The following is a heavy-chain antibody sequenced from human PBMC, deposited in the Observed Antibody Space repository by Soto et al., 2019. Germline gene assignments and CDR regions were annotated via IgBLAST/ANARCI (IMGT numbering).Heavy chain of an antibody. J-gene: IGHJ4*02. Sequence: PGGSLRLSCAASGFTFSSYGMHWVRQDPGKGLEWVAVIWYDRSNKYYADSVKGRFTISRDNSKNTLYLQMNSLRAEDTAVYYCARGYYDSSGYYGMDYFDYWGQGTLVTVSS. CDR2: IWYDRSNK. V-gene: IGHV3-33*01. CDR1: GFTFSSYG. D-gene: IGHD3-22*01. CDR3: ARGYYDSSGYYGMDYFDY.